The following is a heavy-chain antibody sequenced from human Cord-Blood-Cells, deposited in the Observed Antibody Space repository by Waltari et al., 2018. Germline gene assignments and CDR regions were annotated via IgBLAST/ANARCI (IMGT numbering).Heavy chain of an antibody. D-gene: IGHD2-2*01. V-gene: IGHV5-51*03. CDR1: GYSFTSYW. CDR3: ARRRDCSSTSCWVAFDI. CDR2: IYPWDSYT. Sequence: EVQLVQSGAEVKKPGESLKISCKGSGYSFTSYWIGWVRQMPGKGLEWMGIIYPWDSYTGYSPSFQGQVTISADNSISTSYRQGSSLKASDTAMYYCARRRDCSSTSCWVAFDIWGQGTMFTGSA. J-gene: IGHJ3*02.